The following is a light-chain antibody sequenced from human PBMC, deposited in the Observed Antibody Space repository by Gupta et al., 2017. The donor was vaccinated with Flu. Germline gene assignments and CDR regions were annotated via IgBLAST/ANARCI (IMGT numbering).Light chain of an antibody. J-gene: IGLJ2*01. CDR1: SGSVSADHF. CDR3: VLYRGNGVWI. Sequence: TLTLTCGWSSGSVSADHFPSWYQQRPGQAPRTLVYSTATRSAGVPERFSGSILGHKAALTITGAQADDDCLYFCVLYRGNGVWIFGGGTRVTVL. CDR2: STA. V-gene: IGLV8-61*01.